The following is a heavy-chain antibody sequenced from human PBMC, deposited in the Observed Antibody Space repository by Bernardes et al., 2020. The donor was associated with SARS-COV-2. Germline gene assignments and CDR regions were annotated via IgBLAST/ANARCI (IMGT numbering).Heavy chain of an antibody. CDR2: IKQDGSAK. CDR1: GFTFSSYW. Sequence: GGSLRLSCAASGFTFSSYWMSWVRQAPGKGLEWVANIKQDGSAKYYVDPVKGRFTISRDNAKNSLYLQMNSLRAEDTAVYYCARDGGVSTGTNYYYYGMDVWGQGTTVTVSS. D-gene: IGHD1-7*01. J-gene: IGHJ6*02. V-gene: IGHV3-7*01. CDR3: ARDGGVSTGTNYYYYGMDV.